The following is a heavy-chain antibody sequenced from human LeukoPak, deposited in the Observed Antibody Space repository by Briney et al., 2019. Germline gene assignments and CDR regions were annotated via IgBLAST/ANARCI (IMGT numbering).Heavy chain of an antibody. J-gene: IGHJ3*02. Sequence: PGGSLRLSCAASGFTFSSYGMHWVRQAPGKGLEWVAVISYDGSNKYYADSVKGRFTISRDNSENTLYLQMNSLRAEDTAVYYCAKDSPLGAFDIWGQGTMVTVSS. CDR2: ISYDGSNK. CDR3: AKDSPLGAFDI. CDR1: GFTFSSYG. V-gene: IGHV3-30*18.